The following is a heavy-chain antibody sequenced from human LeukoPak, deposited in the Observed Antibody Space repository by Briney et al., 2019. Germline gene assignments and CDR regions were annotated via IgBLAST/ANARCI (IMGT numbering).Heavy chain of an antibody. V-gene: IGHV3-74*01. CDR3: AKDLTWNTADY. CDR2: INTDGRTT. CDR1: GFTFSSYW. Sequence: GGSLRPSCAASGFTFSSYWMHWFRQAPGKGLVWVSRINTDGRTTGYADSVRGRFTVSRDNAKNTLYLQMNGLRAEDTAVYYCAKDLTWNTADYWGQGTLVTVSS. J-gene: IGHJ4*02. D-gene: IGHD1/OR15-1a*01.